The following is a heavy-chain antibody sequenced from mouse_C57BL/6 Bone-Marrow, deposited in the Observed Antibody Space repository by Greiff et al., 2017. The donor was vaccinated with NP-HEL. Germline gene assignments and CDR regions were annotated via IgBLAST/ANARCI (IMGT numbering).Heavy chain of an antibody. CDR1: GFTFSDYG. J-gene: IGHJ3*01. CDR2: ISSGSSTI. D-gene: IGHD2-3*01. CDR3: ARTIYDGYYVPFAY. V-gene: IGHV5-17*01. Sequence: EVQLQQSGGGLVKPGGSLKLSCAASGFTFSDYGMHWVRQAPEKGLEWVAYISSGSSTIYYADTVKGRFTISRDNAKNTLFLQMTSLRSEDTAMYYCARTIYDGYYVPFAYWGQGTLVTVSA.